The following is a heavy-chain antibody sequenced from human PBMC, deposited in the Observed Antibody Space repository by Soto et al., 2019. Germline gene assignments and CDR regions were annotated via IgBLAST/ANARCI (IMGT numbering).Heavy chain of an antibody. J-gene: IGHJ3*02. D-gene: IGHD1-26*01. CDR1: GGTFSSYA. V-gene: IGHV1-69*06. CDR2: IIPIFGTA. Sequence: SVKVSCKASGGTFSSYAISWVRQAPGQGRQWMGGIIPIFGTANYAQKFQGRVTITADKSTSTAYMELSSLRSEDPAVYYCAGLRSVRVQGAFDIWGQGXMVTVSS. CDR3: AGLRSVRVQGAFDI.